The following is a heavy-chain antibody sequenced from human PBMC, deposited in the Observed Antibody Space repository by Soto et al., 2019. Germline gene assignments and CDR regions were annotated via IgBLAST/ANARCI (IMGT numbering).Heavy chain of an antibody. CDR2: IRSLIDGGTT. V-gene: IGHV3-15*01. CDR1: GFAFTNAW. CDR3: TTVAYGEYVSDY. J-gene: IGHJ4*02. D-gene: IGHD4-17*01. Sequence: EVELVESGGVLVRPGGSLRLSCAASGFAFTNAWMTWVRQAPGKALEWVGRIRSLIDGGTTDYAAPVKGRFIISRDDSKTTLYLQMNSLKTEYTAVYYCTTVAYGEYVSDYWGQGTLVTVSS.